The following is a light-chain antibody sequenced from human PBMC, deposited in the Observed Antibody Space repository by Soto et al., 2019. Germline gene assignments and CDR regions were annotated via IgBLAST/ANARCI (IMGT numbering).Light chain of an antibody. CDR1: SSDVGSYNL. Sequence: QSALTQPPSVSGSPGQSITISCTGSSSDVGSYNLVSWYQQYPGKAPKLMIFEGNKRPSGVSNRFSASKSGNTASLTISGLQAEDEADYYCWSYAGRRTFEVFGGGTKLTVL. CDR2: EGN. V-gene: IGLV2-23*03. J-gene: IGLJ2*01. CDR3: WSYAGRRTFEV.